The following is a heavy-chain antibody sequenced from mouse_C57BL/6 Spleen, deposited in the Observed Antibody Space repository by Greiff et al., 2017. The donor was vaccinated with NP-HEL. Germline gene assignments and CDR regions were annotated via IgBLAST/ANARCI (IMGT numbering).Heavy chain of an antibody. CDR1: GYTFTDYY. CDR2: INPYNGGT. J-gene: IGHJ1*03. Sequence: VQLQQSGPVLVKPGASVKMSCKASGYTFTDYYMNWVKQSHGKSLEWIGVINPYNGGTSYNQKFKGKATLTVDKSSSTAYMELNSLTSEDSAVYYCARSSGLYWYFDVWGTGTTVTVSS. V-gene: IGHV1-19*01. D-gene: IGHD3-1*01. CDR3: ARSSGLYWYFDV.